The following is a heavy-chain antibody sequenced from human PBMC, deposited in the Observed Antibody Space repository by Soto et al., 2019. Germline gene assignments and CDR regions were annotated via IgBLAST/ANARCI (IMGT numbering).Heavy chain of an antibody. Sequence: SETLSLTCTVSGGSISSYYWSWIRQPPGKGLEWIGYIYYSGSTNYNPSLKSRVTISVDPSKNPFSLKLSSVTAADTAGDYCARRVRSVPAGTHNWFDPWGQGTLVTVSS. CDR1: GGSISSYY. D-gene: IGHD2-2*01. CDR2: IYYSGST. J-gene: IGHJ5*02. V-gene: IGHV4-59*01. CDR3: ARRVRSVPAGTHNWFDP.